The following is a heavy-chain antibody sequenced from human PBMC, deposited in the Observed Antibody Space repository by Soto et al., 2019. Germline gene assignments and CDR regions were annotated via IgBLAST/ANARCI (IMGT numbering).Heavy chain of an antibody. CDR3: ARVPSP. J-gene: IGHJ5*02. CDR2: IYHSGST. Sequence: PKSLTWTVFCGSIRNLGYSWSWIRQPPGKGLEWIGYIYHSGSTYYNPSLKSRVTISVDRSKNQFSLKLSSVTAADTAVYYCARVPSPWGQGTLVTVSS. V-gene: IGHV4-30-2*01. CDR1: CGSIRNLGYS.